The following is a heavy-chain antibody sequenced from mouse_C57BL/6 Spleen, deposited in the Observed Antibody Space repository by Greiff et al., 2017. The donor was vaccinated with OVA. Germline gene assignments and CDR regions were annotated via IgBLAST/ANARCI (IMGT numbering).Heavy chain of an antibody. J-gene: IGHJ2*01. CDR1: GYTFTSYW. D-gene: IGHD1-1*01. CDR3: AREADYYVSFYFDY. V-gene: IGHV1-64*01. CDR2: IHPNSGST. Sequence: QVQLQQPGAELVKPGASVKLSCKASGYTFTSYWMHWVKQRPGQGLEWIGMIHPNSGSTNYNEKFKSKATLTVDKSSSTAYMQLSSLTSEDSAVYYCAREADYYVSFYFDYWGQGTTLTVSS.